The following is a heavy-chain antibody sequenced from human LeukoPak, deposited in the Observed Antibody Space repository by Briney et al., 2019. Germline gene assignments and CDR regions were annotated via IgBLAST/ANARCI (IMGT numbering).Heavy chain of an antibody. Sequence: GGSLRLPCAASGFSFSSYAIHWVRQAPGKGLEWLSFISSDGSEKYYADSVKGRFTISRDNSKNTLYLQLSSLRVEDTAVYYCAREHGRSGYFDYWGQGTLVSVSS. D-gene: IGHD3-22*01. CDR1: GFSFSSYA. CDR2: ISSDGSEK. V-gene: IGHV3-30*19. J-gene: IGHJ4*02. CDR3: AREHGRSGYFDY.